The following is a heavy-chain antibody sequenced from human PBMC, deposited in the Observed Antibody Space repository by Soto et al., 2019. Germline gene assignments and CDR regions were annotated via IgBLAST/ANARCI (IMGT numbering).Heavy chain of an antibody. Sequence: DVQLLESGGGLVQPGGSVRLSCAASGFTFGDYAMSWVRQAPGKGLEWVSAISGNGAETSYADSVRGRFTISRDNSKDTLFLQMTSLRADDTAVYYCGKARLGSGWFVCSYGGQGILLPVSS. CDR3: GKARLGSGWFVCSY. CDR1: GFTFGDYA. CDR2: ISGNGAET. D-gene: IGHD6-19*01. V-gene: IGHV3-23*01. J-gene: IGHJ4*02.